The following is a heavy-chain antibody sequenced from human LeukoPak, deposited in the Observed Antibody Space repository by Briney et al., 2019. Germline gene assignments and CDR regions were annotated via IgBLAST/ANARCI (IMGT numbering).Heavy chain of an antibody. Sequence: GESLKISCKGSGYTFSSYWIAWVRQMPGKGLEWMGIIYPGDSDTRCSPSFEGQVTISADKTISTAYLQWNSLKASDTATYYCARYSPDVVVAPSAQFDYWGQGTLVTVSS. V-gene: IGHV5-51*01. CDR3: ARYSPDVVVAPSAQFDY. D-gene: IGHD2-2*01. CDR1: GYTFSSYW. CDR2: IYPGDSDT. J-gene: IGHJ4*02.